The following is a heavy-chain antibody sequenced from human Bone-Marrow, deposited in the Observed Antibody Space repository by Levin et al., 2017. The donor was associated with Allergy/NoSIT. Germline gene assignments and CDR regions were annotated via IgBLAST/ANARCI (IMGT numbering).Heavy chain of an antibody. CDR2: IYSGGST. J-gene: IGHJ4*02. D-gene: IGHD6-6*01. V-gene: IGHV3-66*01. CDR1: GFSVSNNF. CDR3: ARDGQGHSSSPY. Sequence: HPGGSLRLSCAASGFSVSNNFLNWVRQVPGKGLEWVSLIYSGGSTHYADSVKGRFTISRDNSRNTLYLQMNSLRVEDTAVYYCARDGQGHSSSPYWGQGTLVTVSS.